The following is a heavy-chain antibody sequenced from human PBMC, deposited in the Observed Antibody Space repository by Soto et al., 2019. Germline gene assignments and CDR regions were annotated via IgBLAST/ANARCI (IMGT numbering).Heavy chain of an antibody. D-gene: IGHD2-8*01. V-gene: IGHV1-18*01. J-gene: IGHJ6*02. CDR3: AKNGQPPYYYYGLDV. CDR1: GYTFTRYG. CDR2: ISGYNGDT. Sequence: ASVKVSCKASGYTFTRYGISWVRQAPGQGIEWIGWISGYNGDTNYAQKYQDRVSMTIDTSTGTAYMELRSLTSDDTAIYYCAKNGQPPYYYYGLDVWGQGTKVTVSS.